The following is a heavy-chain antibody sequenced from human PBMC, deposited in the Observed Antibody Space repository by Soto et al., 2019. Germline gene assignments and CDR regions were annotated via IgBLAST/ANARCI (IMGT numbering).Heavy chain of an antibody. CDR2: IGTSGAA. J-gene: IGHJ4*02. V-gene: IGHV3-23*01. CDR3: AARGRFYFDY. CDR1: GFTFSSYA. Sequence: GGSLRLSCSASGFTFSSYAMGWVRQAPGKGLEWVSSIGTSGAAYYADSVKGRFTISRDNPDNALYLQLNILRSEDTAVYYCAARGRFYFDYWGQGILVTVSS. D-gene: IGHD1-26*01.